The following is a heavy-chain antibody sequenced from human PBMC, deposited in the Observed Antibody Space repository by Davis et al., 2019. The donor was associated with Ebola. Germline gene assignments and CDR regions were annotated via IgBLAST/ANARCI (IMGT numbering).Heavy chain of an antibody. Sequence: PGGSVRLSCAASGFPFSSYAMSWVRQAPGKGLEGVSYIIASGDYTEYTDPVRGRFTVSRDNPKNTMYLQMNSLRVEDTAIYYCAKGDTGSSTFDSWGQGTLVTVSS. CDR1: GFPFSSYA. J-gene: IGHJ4*02. CDR3: AKGDTGSSTFDS. D-gene: IGHD5-12*01. CDR2: IIASGDYT. V-gene: IGHV3-23*01.